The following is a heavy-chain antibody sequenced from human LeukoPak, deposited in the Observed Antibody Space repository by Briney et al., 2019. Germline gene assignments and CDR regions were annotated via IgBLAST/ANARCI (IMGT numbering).Heavy chain of an antibody. CDR1: GGSISSSSYY. Sequence: PSETLSLTCTASGGSISSSSYYWGWIRQPPGKGLEWIGTMFYSGRTYYNPSLESRVTISVDTSKNQFSLKLTSVTAADTAVYYCTRFGEMATIDPPIDYWGRGTLVTVSS. CDR2: MFYSGRT. V-gene: IGHV4-39*01. CDR3: TRFGEMATIDPPIDY. D-gene: IGHD5-24*01. J-gene: IGHJ4*02.